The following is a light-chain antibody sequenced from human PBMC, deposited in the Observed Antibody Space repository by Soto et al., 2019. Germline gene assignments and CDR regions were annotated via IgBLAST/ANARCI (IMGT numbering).Light chain of an antibody. CDR2: GAS. CDR1: QSVSSSY. J-gene: IGKJ1*01. Sequence: PGERVTLSCMASQSVSSSYLTWYQQKPGQAPRLLIYGASSRATGIPDRFSGSGSGTDFTLTISRLEPEDFAVYYCQQHGSSPPTFGQGTKVDIK. V-gene: IGKV3-20*01. CDR3: QQHGSSPPT.